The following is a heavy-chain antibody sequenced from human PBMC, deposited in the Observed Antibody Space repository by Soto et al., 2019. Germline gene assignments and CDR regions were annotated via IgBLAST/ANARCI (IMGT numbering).Heavy chain of an antibody. CDR2: ISGIGGST. CDR1: GFTFSGYA. V-gene: IGHV3-23*01. CDR3: AKEPRDDFWSGYPAY. Sequence: PGGSLRLSCAASGFTFSGYAMSWVRQAPGKGLEWVSAISGIGGSTYYADSVKGRFTISRDNSKNTLYLQMNSLRAEDTAVYYCAKEPRDDFWSGYPAYWGQGTLVTVSS. J-gene: IGHJ4*02. D-gene: IGHD3-3*01.